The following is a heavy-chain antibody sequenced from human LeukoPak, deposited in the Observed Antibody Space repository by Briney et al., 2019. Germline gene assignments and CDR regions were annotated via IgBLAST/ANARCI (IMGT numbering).Heavy chain of an antibody. CDR3: VSGSLQSGYNFDY. V-gene: IGHV3-74*01. D-gene: IGHD3-3*01. J-gene: IGHJ4*02. CDR1: GFTFSNYW. Sequence: GGSLRLSCAASGFTFSNYWMRWIRQVPGKGLVWVSHIKYDGSATNYADSVKGRFTISRDNAKNTLYLQMNSLRAEDTAVYYCVSGSLQSGYNFDYWGQGALVTVSS. CDR2: IKYDGSAT.